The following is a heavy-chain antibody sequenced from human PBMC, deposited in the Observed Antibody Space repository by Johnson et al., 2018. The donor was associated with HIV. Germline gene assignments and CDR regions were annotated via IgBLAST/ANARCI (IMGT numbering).Heavy chain of an antibody. D-gene: IGHD2-8*02. CDR1: GFTFSSYA. CDR2: ISYDGSNK. J-gene: IGHJ3*02. CDR3: ARDNEDIVLVGAFDI. V-gene: IGHV3-30-3*01. Sequence: QVQLVESGGGVVQPGRSLRLSCAASGFTFSSYAMHWVRQAPGKALEWVAVISYDGSNKYYADSVKGRFTISRDNSKNTLYLQMNSLRAEDTAVYYCARDNEDIVLVGAFDIWGQGTMVTVSS.